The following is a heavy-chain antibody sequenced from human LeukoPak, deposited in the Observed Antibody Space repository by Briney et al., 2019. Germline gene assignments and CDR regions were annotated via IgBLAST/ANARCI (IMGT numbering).Heavy chain of an antibody. CDR1: GFTFSSYA. Sequence: GGSLRLFCAASGFTFSSYAMHWVRQAPGKGLEWVAVISYDGSNKYYADSVKGRFTISRDNSKNTLYLQMNSLRAEDTAVYYCARSDDESYSSGWYWFDPWGQGTLVTVSS. D-gene: IGHD6-19*01. V-gene: IGHV3-30-3*01. CDR2: ISYDGSNK. J-gene: IGHJ5*02. CDR3: ARSDDESYSSGWYWFDP.